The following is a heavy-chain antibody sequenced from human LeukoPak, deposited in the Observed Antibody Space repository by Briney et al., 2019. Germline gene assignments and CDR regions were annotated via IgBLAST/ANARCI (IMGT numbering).Heavy chain of an antibody. D-gene: IGHD4-17*01. Sequence: GGSLRLSCAASGFTFSSYWMHWVRRAPGKGLVWVSRIKSDGSNYYADSVKGRFTISRDNAKNTLYLEMNSLRAEDTAMYYCARGAYGYYYMDVWGKGTTVTVSS. J-gene: IGHJ6*03. CDR1: GFTFSSYW. CDR2: IKSDGSN. V-gene: IGHV3-74*01. CDR3: ARGAYGYYYMDV.